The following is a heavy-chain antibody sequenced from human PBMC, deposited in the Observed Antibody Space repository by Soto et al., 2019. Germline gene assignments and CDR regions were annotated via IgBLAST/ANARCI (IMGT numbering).Heavy chain of an antibody. D-gene: IGHD2-21*02. CDR2: IYWDEDK. V-gene: IGHV2-5*02. J-gene: IGHJ6*02. CDR1: GFSLSTRGVA. Sequence: SGPTLVNPTQTLTLTCTFSGFSLSTRGVAVGWFRQPPGKALEWLALIYWDEDKWYSPSLKSRLTITDDTSKNQVVLTMTNMDPVDTATYYCIQSRCGGDCLQSYASYYYYGMDVWGQGTTVTVSS. CDR3: IQSRCGGDCLQSYASYYYYGMDV.